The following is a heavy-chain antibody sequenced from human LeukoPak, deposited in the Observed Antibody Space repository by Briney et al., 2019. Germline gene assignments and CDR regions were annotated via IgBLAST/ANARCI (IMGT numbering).Heavy chain of an antibody. J-gene: IGHJ4*02. CDR2: MWYDGSNK. D-gene: IGHD4-11*01. CDR3: ARDETTGVLHFDY. CDR1: GFTFRSYG. V-gene: IGHV3-33*01. Sequence: GGSLRLSCAASGFTFRSYGMHGVRKAPGKGLEWVAVMWYDGSNKYYAGSVKGRFTISRDNSENTLYLQMNSLRAEDTAVYYCARDETTGVLHFDYWGQGTLVTVSS.